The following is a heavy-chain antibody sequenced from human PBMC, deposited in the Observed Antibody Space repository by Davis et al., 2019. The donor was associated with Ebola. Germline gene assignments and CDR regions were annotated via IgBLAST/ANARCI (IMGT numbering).Heavy chain of an antibody. CDR3: ARGTKSGDY. V-gene: IGHV1-8*01. CDR1: GYTLTSYD. J-gene: IGHJ4*02. CDR2: MNPNSGNT. D-gene: IGHD1/OR15-1a*01. Sequence: SVTVSCQASGYTLTSYDFNWVRQATGQGLEWMGWMNPNSGNTGYSQKFQGRVTMTRNTSTSTAYMDLSSLRSEDTAVYYCARGTKSGDYWGQGTQVTVSS.